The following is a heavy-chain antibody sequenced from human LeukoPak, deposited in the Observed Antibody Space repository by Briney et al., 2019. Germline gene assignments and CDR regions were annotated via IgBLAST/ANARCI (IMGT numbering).Heavy chain of an antibody. J-gene: IGHJ4*02. CDR2: IIPIFGTA. V-gene: IGHV1-69*05. CDR1: GGTFSSDA. D-gene: IGHD5-24*01. Sequence: SVKVSCKASGGTFSSDAISWVRQAPGQGLEWMGGIIPIFGTANYAQKFQGRVTITTDESTSTAYMELSSLRSEDTAVYYCARGPRDGYNFVYWGQGTLVTVSS. CDR3: ARGPRDGYNFVY.